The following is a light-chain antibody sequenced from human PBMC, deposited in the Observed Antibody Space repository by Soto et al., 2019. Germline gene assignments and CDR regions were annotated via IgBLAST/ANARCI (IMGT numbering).Light chain of an antibody. CDR3: QQFSNYPT. CDR1: QGISSA. CDR2: DAS. V-gene: IGKV1D-13*01. Sequence: AIQVTQAPSSLSASVGDRVILTCRASQGISSALAWYQQKPGKAPKLLISDASTLESGVPSRFSGSGSGTDFTLTISSLQPEDFATYYCQQFSNYPTFGQGTRRRL. J-gene: IGKJ5*01.